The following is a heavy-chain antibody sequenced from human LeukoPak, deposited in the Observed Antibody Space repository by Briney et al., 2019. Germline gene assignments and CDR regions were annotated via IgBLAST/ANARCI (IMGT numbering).Heavy chain of an antibody. CDR1: GFTFSSYA. CDR2: ISYDGSNK. Sequence: GRSLRLSCAASGFTFSSYAMHWVRQAPGKGLEWVAVISYDGSNKYYADSVKGRFTISRDNSKNTLYLQMNSLRAEDTAVYYCAKSGSVLRFLEWFIDYWGQGTLVTVS. D-gene: IGHD3-3*01. CDR3: AKSGSVLRFLEWFIDY. V-gene: IGHV3-30-3*02. J-gene: IGHJ4*02.